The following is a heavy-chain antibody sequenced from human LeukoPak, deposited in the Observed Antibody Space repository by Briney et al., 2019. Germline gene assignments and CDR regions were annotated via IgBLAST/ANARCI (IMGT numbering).Heavy chain of an antibody. J-gene: IGHJ4*02. Sequence: GGSLRLSCVASGFTFSTYWTHWVRQAPGKGLLWVSRLSGDGSSTAYADSLKGRFTISRGNAKHTLYLQMNSLRAEDTAVYFCARASTTVPNLLDNWGQGTLVTVSS. CDR2: LSGDGSST. V-gene: IGHV3-74*03. D-gene: IGHD4-17*01. CDR3: ARASTTVPNLLDN. CDR1: GFTFSTYW.